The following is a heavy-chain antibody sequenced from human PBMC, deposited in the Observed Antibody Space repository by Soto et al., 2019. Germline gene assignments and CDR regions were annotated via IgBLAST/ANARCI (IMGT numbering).Heavy chain of an antibody. CDR2: IWYDGSNK. J-gene: IGHJ6*03. D-gene: IGHD2-15*01. V-gene: IGHV3-33*01. Sequence: PGGSLRLSCAASGFTFSSYGMHWVRQAPGKGLEWVAVIWYDGSNKYYADSVKGRFTISRDNSKNTLYLQMNSLRAEDTAVYYCARGPRKVAAKYYYYYYMDVWGKGTTVTVSS. CDR3: ARGPRKVAAKYYYYYYMDV. CDR1: GFTFSSYG.